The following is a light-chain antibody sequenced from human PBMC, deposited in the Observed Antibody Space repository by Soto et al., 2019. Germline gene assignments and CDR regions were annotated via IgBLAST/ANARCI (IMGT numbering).Light chain of an antibody. CDR3: QQYNNWPPYT. Sequence: EIVLTQSPATLSVSPGERVTLSCRASQSVTTRLAWYQQKPGQAPRLLIYGASTRATGIPARFSGSGSDTDFTLTISSLQSEDFAVYYCQQYNNWPPYTFGQGTKLEIK. V-gene: IGKV3-15*01. J-gene: IGKJ2*01. CDR2: GAS. CDR1: QSVTTR.